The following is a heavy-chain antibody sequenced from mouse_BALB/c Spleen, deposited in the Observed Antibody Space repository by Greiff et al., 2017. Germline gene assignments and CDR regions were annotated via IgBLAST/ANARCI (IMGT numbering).Heavy chain of an antibody. V-gene: IGHV5-12-1*01. CDR2: ISSGGGST. Sequence: EVKLMESGGGLVKPGGSLKLSCAASGFAFSSYDMSWVRQTPEKRLEWVAYISSGGGSTYYPDTVKGRFTISRDNAKNTLYLQMSSLKSEDTAMYYCARGGTRAWFAYWGQGTLVTVSA. J-gene: IGHJ3*01. D-gene: IGHD3-3*01. CDR3: ARGGTRAWFAY. CDR1: GFAFSSYD.